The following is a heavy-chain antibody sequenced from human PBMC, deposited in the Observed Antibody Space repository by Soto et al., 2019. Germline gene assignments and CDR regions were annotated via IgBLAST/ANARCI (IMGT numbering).Heavy chain of an antibody. D-gene: IGHD2-2*01. Sequence: EVQLVESGGGLVKPGGSLRLSCAASGFTFSDAWMSWVRQAPGKGLEWVGRIKSKTEAATRDFAAPVKGRFAISRDDSKNTVFLQMNSLKIEDSGVYYCASGTGKSDFDYWGLGILVTVSS. CDR2: IKSKTEAATR. CDR3: ASGTGKSDFDY. CDR1: GFTFSDAW. V-gene: IGHV3-15*01. J-gene: IGHJ4*02.